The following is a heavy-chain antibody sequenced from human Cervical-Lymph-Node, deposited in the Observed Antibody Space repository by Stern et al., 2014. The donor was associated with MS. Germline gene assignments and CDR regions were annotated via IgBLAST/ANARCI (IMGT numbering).Heavy chain of an antibody. J-gene: IGHJ5*02. CDR2: IFPVFGTP. CDR1: GGTFSKFP. CDR3: ALSSETSDRWYSLGYDL. Sequence: QVQLVQSGAEVTKPGSSVKGSCKASGGTFSKFPSSWVRQAPGQGLDWMGGIFPVFGTPTYAQEFRGRVTITADVSTSTVYMELSSLRSDDTAVYYCALSSETSDRWYSLGYDLWGQGTLVTVSS. D-gene: IGHD6-13*01. V-gene: IGHV1-69*01.